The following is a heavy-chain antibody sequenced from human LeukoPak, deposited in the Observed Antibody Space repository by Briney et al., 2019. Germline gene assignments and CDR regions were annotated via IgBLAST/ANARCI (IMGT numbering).Heavy chain of an antibody. V-gene: IGHV3-30-3*02. J-gene: IGHJ3*02. D-gene: IGHD5-12*01. CDR3: AKTMGPYSGFGAFDI. CDR2: ISYDGSNK. Sequence: GWSLRLSCAASGFTFSSYAVHWVRQAPGKGLEWVAVISYDGSNKYYADSVKGRFTISRDNSKDTLYLQMNSLRAEDTAVYYCAKTMGPYSGFGAFDIWGLGTMVTVSS. CDR1: GFTFSSYA.